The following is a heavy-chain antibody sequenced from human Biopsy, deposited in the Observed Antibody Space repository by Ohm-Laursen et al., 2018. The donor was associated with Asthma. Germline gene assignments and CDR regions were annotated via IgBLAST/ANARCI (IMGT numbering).Heavy chain of an antibody. CDR3: ARWGSFGFDY. D-gene: IGHD7-27*01. V-gene: IGHV4-31*03. J-gene: IGHJ4*02. Sequence: TLSLTCTVSGGSISSGGYYWSWIRQHPGKGLEWIEYIYYSGSTYYNPSLKSRVTISVDTSKNQSSLNLSSVTAADTAVYYCARWGSFGFDYWGQGTLVTVSS. CDR1: GGSISSGGYY. CDR2: IYYSGST.